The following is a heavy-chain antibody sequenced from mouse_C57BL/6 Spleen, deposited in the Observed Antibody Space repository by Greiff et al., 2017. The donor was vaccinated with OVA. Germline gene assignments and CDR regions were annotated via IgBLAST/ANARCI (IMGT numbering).Heavy chain of an antibody. V-gene: IGHV14-4*01. CDR3: TTVANLYYFDY. Sequence: DVQLQESGAELVRPGASVKLSCTASGFNIKDDYMHWVKQRPEQGLEWIGWIDPENGDTEYASKFQGKATITADTSSNTAYLQLSSLTSEDTAVYYCTTVANLYYFDYWGQGTTLTVSS. J-gene: IGHJ2*01. D-gene: IGHD4-1*01. CDR2: IDPENGDT. CDR1: GFNIKDDY.